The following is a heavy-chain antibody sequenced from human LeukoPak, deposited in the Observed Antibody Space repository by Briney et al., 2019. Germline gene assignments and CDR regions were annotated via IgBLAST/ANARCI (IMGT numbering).Heavy chain of an antibody. CDR1: GFRFSTYN. V-gene: IGHV3-23*01. J-gene: IGHJ3*02. CDR3: AKDRFASSGYYYDAFDI. Sequence: GGSLRLSCAASGFRFSTYNMNWVRQAPGKGLEWVSVLLADAHRTYYADSVKGRFTISRDNSKNTLYLQMNSLRAEDTAVYYCAKDRFASSGYYYDAFDIWGQGTMVTVSS. D-gene: IGHD3-22*01. CDR2: LLADAHRT.